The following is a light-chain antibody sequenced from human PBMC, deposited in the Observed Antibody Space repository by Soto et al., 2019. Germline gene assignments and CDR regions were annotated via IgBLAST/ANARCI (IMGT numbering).Light chain of an antibody. CDR3: LQYINWPYT. J-gene: IGKJ2*01. CDR1: QSVSSN. CDR2: DAS. V-gene: IGKV3-15*01. Sequence: EIVMTQSPATLSASPGERAALSCRASQSVSSNLAWYQQKPGQAPRLLIYDASTRATGIPARFSGSGSGTEFTLTISSLQSEDFAVYYCLQYINWPYTFGQGTKLEIK.